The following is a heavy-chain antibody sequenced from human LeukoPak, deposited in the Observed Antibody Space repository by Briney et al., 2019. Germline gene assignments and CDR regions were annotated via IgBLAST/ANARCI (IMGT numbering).Heavy chain of an antibody. J-gene: IGHJ5*02. CDR2: ISSSGSTI. CDR1: GFTFSSYE. V-gene: IGHV3-48*03. D-gene: IGHD4-17*01. CDR3: ARDVHGDYGSGWFDP. Sequence: GGSLRLSCAASGFTFSSYEMNWVRQAPGKGLEWVSYISSSGSTIYYADSVKGRFTISRDNAKNSLYLQMSSMRAEDTAVYYCARDVHGDYGSGWFDPWGQGTLVSVSS.